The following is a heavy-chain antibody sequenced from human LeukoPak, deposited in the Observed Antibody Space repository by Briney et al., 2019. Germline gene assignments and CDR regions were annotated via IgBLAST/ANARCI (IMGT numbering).Heavy chain of an antibody. J-gene: IGHJ4*02. V-gene: IGHV1-8*01. CDR3: ARGWAYQHFSAVAGYFDY. D-gene: IGHD6-19*01. CDR2: MNPNSGNT. Sequence: ASVKVSCKASGYTFTSYDFNWVRQATGQGLEWMGWMNPNSGNTGYAQKFQGRVTMTRNTSISTAYMELSSLRSEDTAVYYCARGWAYQHFSAVAGYFDYWGQGTLVTVSS. CDR1: GYTFTSYD.